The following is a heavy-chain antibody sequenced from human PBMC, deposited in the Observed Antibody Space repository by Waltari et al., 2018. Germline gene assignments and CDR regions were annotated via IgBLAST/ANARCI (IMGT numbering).Heavy chain of an antibody. D-gene: IGHD6-19*01. CDR1: GYSISSGYY. V-gene: IGHV4-38-2*01. Sequence: QVQLQESGPGLVKPSETLSLTCAVSGYSISSGYYWGWIRQPPGKGLEWIGSIYHSGSTNYNPTLKSRVTISVDTSKNQFSLKLSAVTAADTAVYYCAGCSGGGHAFDIWGQGTMVTVSS. CDR3: AGCSGGGHAFDI. J-gene: IGHJ3*02. CDR2: IYHSGST.